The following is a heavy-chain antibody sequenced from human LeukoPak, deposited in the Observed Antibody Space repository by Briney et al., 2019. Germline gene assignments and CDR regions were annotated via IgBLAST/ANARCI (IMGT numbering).Heavy chain of an antibody. CDR2: IYYSGST. Sequence: SETLSLTCTVSGGSISSYYWSWIRHPPGNGLEGIGYIYYSGSTDYNPSLKSRVTISVDTSKNQFSLKLSSVTAADTAVYYCAREGVTKYYFDYWGQGTLVTVSS. CDR3: AREGVTKYYFDY. D-gene: IGHD4-11*01. CDR1: GGSISSYY. J-gene: IGHJ4*02. V-gene: IGHV4-59*01.